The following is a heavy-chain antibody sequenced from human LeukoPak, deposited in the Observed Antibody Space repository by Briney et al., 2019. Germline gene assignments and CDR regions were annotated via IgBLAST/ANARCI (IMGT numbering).Heavy chain of an antibody. V-gene: IGHV4-34*01. Sequence: SETLSLTCAVYGGSFSGYYWSWIRQPPGKGLEWIGEINHSGSTNYNPSLKSRVTISVDTSKNQFSLKLSSVTAADTAVYYCATEIVVVPAAPPADYWGQGTLVTVSS. D-gene: IGHD2-2*01. CDR3: ATEIVVVPAAPPADY. CDR1: GGSFSGYY. CDR2: INHSGST. J-gene: IGHJ4*02.